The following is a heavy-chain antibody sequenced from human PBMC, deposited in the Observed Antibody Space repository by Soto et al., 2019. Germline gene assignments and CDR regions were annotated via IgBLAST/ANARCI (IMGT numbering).Heavy chain of an antibody. J-gene: IGHJ4*02. V-gene: IGHV3-23*01. CDR3: AKGWGDY. CDR1: GFTFSSYD. CDR2: LSGSGGST. D-gene: IGHD3-16*01. Sequence: EVQVLESGGALVQPGGSLRLSCAASGFTFSSYDMSWVRQAPGKGLEWVSGLSGSGGSTYYADSVKGRFTISRDNSKNTLYSQMNSLRAEDTAVYYCAKGWGDYWGQGTLVTVSS.